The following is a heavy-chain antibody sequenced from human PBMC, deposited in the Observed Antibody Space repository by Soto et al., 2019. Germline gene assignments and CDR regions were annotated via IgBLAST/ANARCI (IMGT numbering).Heavy chain of an antibody. CDR1: GGSISSGDYY. J-gene: IGHJ4*02. CDR3: ARGDYYDSSGPTPHFDY. D-gene: IGHD3-22*01. Sequence: ASETLSLTCTVSGGSISSGDYYWSWIRQPPGKGLEWIGYIYYSGSTYYNPSLKSRVTISVDTSKNQFSLKLSSVTAADTAVYYCARGDYYDSSGPTPHFDYWGQGTLVTVSS. CDR2: IYYSGST. V-gene: IGHV4-30-4*01.